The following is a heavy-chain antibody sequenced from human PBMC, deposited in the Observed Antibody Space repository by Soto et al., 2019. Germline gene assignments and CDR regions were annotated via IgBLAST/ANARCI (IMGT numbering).Heavy chain of an antibody. Sequence: QLQLVQSGAEVKEPGSSVKVSCKASGGTFSSDGISWVRQAPGQGLEWMGGIIRIFGTTTYAQKFQDRVTLTADKSTSTAYMDLSSLRSEDTAVYYCARERLGVVATISPWFDPWGQGTLVTVSS. CDR2: IIRIFGTT. CDR3: ARERLGVVATISPWFDP. CDR1: GGTFSSDG. V-gene: IGHV1-69*06. J-gene: IGHJ5*02. D-gene: IGHD5-12*01.